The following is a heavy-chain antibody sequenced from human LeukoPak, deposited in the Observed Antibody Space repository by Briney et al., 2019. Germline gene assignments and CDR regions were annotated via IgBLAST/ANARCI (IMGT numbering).Heavy chain of an antibody. V-gene: IGHV3-30*03. CDR2: ISFDGSNK. CDR1: EFTFSLYG. J-gene: IGHJ4*02. CDR3: ASARALYGYSGYDEPYFDY. D-gene: IGHD5-12*01. Sequence: GGSLRLSCAASEFTFSLYGMNWVRQAPGKGLEWVAVISFDGSNKYYADSVKGRFTISRYNSKNTLYLEMNSLRAEDTAVYYCASARALYGYSGYDEPYFDYWGQGTLVTVSS.